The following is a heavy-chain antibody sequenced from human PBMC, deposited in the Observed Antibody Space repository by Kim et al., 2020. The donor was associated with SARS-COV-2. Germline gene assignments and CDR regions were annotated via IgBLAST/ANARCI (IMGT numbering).Heavy chain of an antibody. CDR1: GFTFSSYS. J-gene: IGHJ4*02. V-gene: IGHV3-21*01. CDR3: ARVLKAAAGLPFDY. CDR2: ISSSSSYI. D-gene: IGHD6-13*01. Sequence: GGSLRLSCAASGFTFSSYSMNWVRQAPGKGLEWVSSISSSSSYIYYADSVKGRFTISRDNAKNSLYLQMNSLRAEDTAVYYCARVLKAAAGLPFDYWGQGTLVTVSS.